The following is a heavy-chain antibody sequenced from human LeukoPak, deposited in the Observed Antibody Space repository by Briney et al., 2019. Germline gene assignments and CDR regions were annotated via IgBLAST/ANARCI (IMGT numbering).Heavy chain of an antibody. CDR1: GITFTDYW. J-gene: IGHJ4*02. V-gene: IGHV3-21*01. CDR3: ARVELGLNYARN. D-gene: IGHD1-7*01. CDR2: ISSSSSYI. Sequence: GGSLRLSCATSGITFTDYWIHWVRQAPGKGLEWVSSISSSSSYIYYADSVKGRFTISRDNAKNSLYLQMNSLRAEDTAVYYCARVELGLNYARNWGQGTLVTVSS.